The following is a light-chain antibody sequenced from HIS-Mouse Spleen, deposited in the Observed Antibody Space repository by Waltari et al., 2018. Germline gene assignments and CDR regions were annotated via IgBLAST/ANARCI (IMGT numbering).Light chain of an antibody. V-gene: IGLV2-11*01. CDR2: DVS. CDR1: SSDVGGYYY. Sequence: QSALTQPRSVSGSPGQSVTISCTGTSSDVGGYYYLSWYQQHPGKAPKLMIYDVSKRPSGVPDRFSGSKSGNTASLTISGLQAEDEADYYCCSYAGSYTGVFGTGTKVTVL. CDR3: CSYAGSYTGV. J-gene: IGLJ1*01.